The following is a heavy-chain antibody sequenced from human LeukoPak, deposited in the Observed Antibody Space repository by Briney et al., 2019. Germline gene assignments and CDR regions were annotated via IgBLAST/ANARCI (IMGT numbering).Heavy chain of an antibody. D-gene: IGHD2-2*02. CDR1: GGSISSYY. V-gene: IGHV4-59*01. CDR3: ARAHPSIPDFDY. Sequence: SETLSLTCTVSGGSISSYYWSWVRQPPGKGLEWIGYIYYSGSTNYNPSLKSRVTISVDTSKNQFSLKLSSVTAADTAVYYCARAHPSIPDFDYWGQGTLVTVSS. J-gene: IGHJ4*02. CDR2: IYYSGST.